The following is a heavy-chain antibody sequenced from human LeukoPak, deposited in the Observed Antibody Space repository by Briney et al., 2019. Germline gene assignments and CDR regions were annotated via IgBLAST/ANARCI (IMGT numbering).Heavy chain of an antibody. CDR2: IYYSGST. Sequence: SETLSLTCTVSGGSISSRYWNWIRQSPGKGLEWIGYIYYSGSTNYNPSPKSRVTISVDTSKNQFSLKLSSVTAADTAVYYCARGGSYVDYWGQGTLVSVSS. D-gene: IGHD1-26*01. J-gene: IGHJ4*02. CDR1: GGSISSRY. V-gene: IGHV4-59*11. CDR3: ARGGSYVDY.